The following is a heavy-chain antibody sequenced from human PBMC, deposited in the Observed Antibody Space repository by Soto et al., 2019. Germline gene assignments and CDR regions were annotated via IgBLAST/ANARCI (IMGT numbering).Heavy chain of an antibody. CDR2: IYYSGST. Sequence: SETLALTCTVSGGSISSYYLSWIRQPPGKGLEWIGYIYYSGSTNYNPSLKSRVTISVDTSKNQFSLKLSSVTAADTAVYYCARDSEESKYYYGMDVWGQGTTVTVS. V-gene: IGHV4-59*01. CDR3: ARDSEESKYYYGMDV. J-gene: IGHJ6*02. CDR1: GGSISSYY. D-gene: IGHD4-4*01.